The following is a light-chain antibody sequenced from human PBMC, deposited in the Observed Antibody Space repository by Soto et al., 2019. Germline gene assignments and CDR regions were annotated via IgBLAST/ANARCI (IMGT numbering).Light chain of an antibody. Sequence: ELVLTQSPGTLSLSPGERATLSCRASQSVSSTYLAWYRHKPGQAPRLLIYGASSRAAGIPDRFSGSGSETDFTLTISRLEPEDFAVYYCQQYGSSPPWTFGQGTKVDIK. V-gene: IGKV3-20*01. CDR2: GAS. CDR3: QQYGSSPPWT. CDR1: QSVSSTY. J-gene: IGKJ1*01.